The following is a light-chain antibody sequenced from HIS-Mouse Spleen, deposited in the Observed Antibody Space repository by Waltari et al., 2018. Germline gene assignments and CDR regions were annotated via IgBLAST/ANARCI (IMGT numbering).Light chain of an antibody. CDR2: AAS. Sequence: DIQLTQSPSFLSASVRDRVTITCRASQGISSYLAWYQQKPGKAPKLLICAASTLQRGVPSRFRGSGAGTEFTLTISSMQPEDFATYYCQQLNSYPPTFGQGTKVEIK. J-gene: IGKJ1*01. CDR3: QQLNSYPPT. CDR1: QGISSY. V-gene: IGKV1-9*01.